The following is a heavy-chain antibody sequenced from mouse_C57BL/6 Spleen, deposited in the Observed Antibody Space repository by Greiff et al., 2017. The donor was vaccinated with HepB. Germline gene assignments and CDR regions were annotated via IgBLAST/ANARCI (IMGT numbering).Heavy chain of an antibody. CDR2: INPSSGYT. V-gene: IGHV1-7*01. Sequence: QVQLKQSGAELAKPGASVKLSCKASGYTFTSYWMHWVKQRPGQGLEWIGYINPSSGYTKYNQKFKDKATLTADKSSSTAYMQLSSLTYEDSAVYYCARSDNDYGDYFDYWGQGTTLTVSS. CDR1: GYTFTSYW. J-gene: IGHJ2*01. CDR3: ARSDNDYGDYFDY. D-gene: IGHD2-4*01.